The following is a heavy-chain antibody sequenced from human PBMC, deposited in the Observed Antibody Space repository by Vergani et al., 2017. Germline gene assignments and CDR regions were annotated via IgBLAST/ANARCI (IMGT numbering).Heavy chain of an antibody. CDR3: ARDDKVIGGGNNWFDP. V-gene: IGHV4-4*07. CDR1: GSSLSAYF. J-gene: IGHJ5*02. D-gene: IGHD3-16*01. Sequence: QVQLQESGPGLVKPSETLSLTCSVSGSSLSAYFWTWIRQPAGKGLEWIGRISVGGDTNHNPPLKSRVIMSVDTSKDQFFLRLSSVTAADTAVYYCARDDKVIGGGNNWFDPWGQGTLVIVSS. CDR2: ISVGGDT.